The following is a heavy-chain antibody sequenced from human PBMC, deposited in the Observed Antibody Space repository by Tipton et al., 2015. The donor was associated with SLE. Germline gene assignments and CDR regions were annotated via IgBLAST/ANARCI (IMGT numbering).Heavy chain of an antibody. J-gene: IGHJ5*02. Sequence: SLRLSCAASGFTFSSYTMHWVRQAPGKGLEWVAVIRYDGTNKYYADSLKGRFTISRDNSKNILYLQMNSLRADDTAVYYCAKDSGSSWYSGWFDPWGQGTLVTVSS. CDR1: GFTFSSYT. CDR2: IRYDGTNK. D-gene: IGHD6-13*01. V-gene: IGHV3-30*04. CDR3: AKDSGSSWYSGWFDP.